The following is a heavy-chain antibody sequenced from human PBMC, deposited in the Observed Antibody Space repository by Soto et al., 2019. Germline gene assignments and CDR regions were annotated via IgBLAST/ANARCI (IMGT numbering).Heavy chain of an antibody. CDR1: GGSITTNGHY. CDR3: AREQWGFDS. Sequence: SETLSLTCSVSGGSITTNGHYWTWIRQHPGQGLEWIAYIYYTGNSYLNPSLKSRLSISVDTSKNQFSLELRSVTAADTAVYYYAREQWGFDSWGQGTLVTVSS. CDR2: IYYTGNS. D-gene: IGHD6-19*01. J-gene: IGHJ4*02. V-gene: IGHV4-31*03.